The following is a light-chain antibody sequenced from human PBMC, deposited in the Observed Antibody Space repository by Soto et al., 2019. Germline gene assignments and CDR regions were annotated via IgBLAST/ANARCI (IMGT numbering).Light chain of an antibody. CDR2: NNN. Sequence: QSALTQPPSVSGPPGQKVTISCSGSSSNIGNNYVSWYQQLPGTAPKLLIYNNNRRPSGIPDRFSGSKSGTSATLDITGLQTGDEADYYCGTWHGILSERLYVFGPGTQVTVL. CDR1: SSNIGNNY. J-gene: IGLJ1*01. CDR3: GTWHGILSERLYV. V-gene: IGLV1-51*01.